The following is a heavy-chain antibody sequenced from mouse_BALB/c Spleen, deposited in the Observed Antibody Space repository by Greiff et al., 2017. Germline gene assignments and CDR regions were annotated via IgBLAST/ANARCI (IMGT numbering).Heavy chain of an antibody. CDR1: GYSFTDYI. V-gene: IGHV1-39*01. CDR2: INPYYGST. J-gene: IGHJ3*01. Sequence: EVQLQQTGPELVKPGASVKISCKASGYSFTDYIMLWVKQSHGKSLEWIGNINPYYGSTSYNLKFKGKATLTVDKSSSTAYMQLNSLTSEDSAVYYCARRGYGNYAAYWGQGTLVTVSA. D-gene: IGHD2-10*02. CDR3: ARRGYGNYAAY.